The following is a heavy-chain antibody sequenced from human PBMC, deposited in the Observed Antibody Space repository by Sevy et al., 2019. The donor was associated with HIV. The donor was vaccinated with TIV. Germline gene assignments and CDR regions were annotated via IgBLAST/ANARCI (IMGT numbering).Heavy chain of an antibody. D-gene: IGHD2-8*01. CDR2: IKSKPDGGTT. CDR3: STDPIILLLVTDGMDV. CDR1: GFTFTYAW. V-gene: IGHV3-15*01. J-gene: IGHJ6*02. Sequence: GGSLRLSCAASGFTFTYAWMSWVRQAPGKGLEWIGRIKSKPDGGTTHYAAPVKGRFTISRVDSKNTLYLQMNNLKTEDTAVYYCSTDPIILLLVTDGMDVWGQGTTVTVSS.